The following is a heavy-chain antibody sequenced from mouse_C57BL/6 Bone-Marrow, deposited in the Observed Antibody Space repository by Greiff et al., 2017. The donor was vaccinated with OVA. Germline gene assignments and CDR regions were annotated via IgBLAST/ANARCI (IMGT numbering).Heavy chain of an antibody. CDR1: GYTFTDYE. D-gene: IGHD2-3*01. V-gene: IGHV1-15*01. CDR3: TIYDASY. Sequence: QVHVKQSGAELVRPGASVTLSCKASGYTFTDYEMHWVKQTPVHGLEWIGAIDPETGGTAYNQKFKGKAILTADKSSSTAYMELRSLTSEDSAVYYCTIYDASYWGQGTTLTVSS. CDR2: IDPETGGT. J-gene: IGHJ2*01.